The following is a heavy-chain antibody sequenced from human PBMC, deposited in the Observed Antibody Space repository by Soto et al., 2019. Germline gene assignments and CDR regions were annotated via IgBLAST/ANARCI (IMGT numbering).Heavy chain of an antibody. CDR1: GYSFTSYW. CDR3: AMPHVDTVMDDLYYGLDV. Sequence: GESLKISCKGSGYSFTSYWISWVRQMPGKGLEWMGRIDPSDSYTNYSPSFQGHVTISADKSISTAYLQWSSLKASDSAMYYCAMPHVDTVMDDLYYGLDVWGQGTTVTVSS. J-gene: IGHJ6*02. CDR2: IDPSDSYT. D-gene: IGHD5-18*01. V-gene: IGHV5-10-1*01.